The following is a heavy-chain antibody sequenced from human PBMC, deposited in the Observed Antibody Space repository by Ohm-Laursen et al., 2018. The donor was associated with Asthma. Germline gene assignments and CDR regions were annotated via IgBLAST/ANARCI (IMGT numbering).Heavy chain of an antibody. CDR2: INPNSGGA. D-gene: IGHD5-24*01. V-gene: IGHV1-2*06. CDR3: ARPAVATIDFDY. J-gene: IGHJ4*02. CDR1: GGTFSSYA. Sequence: ASSVKVSCKASGGTFSSYAISWVRQAPGQGLEWMGRINPNSGGATYAQKFQGRVSMTRATSISTAYMELSRLRSDDTAVYYCARPAVATIDFDYWGQGTLVTVSS.